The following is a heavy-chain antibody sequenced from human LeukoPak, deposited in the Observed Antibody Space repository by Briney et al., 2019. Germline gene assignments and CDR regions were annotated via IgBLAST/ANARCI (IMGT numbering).Heavy chain of an antibody. J-gene: IGHJ4*02. Sequence: GESLKISCKGSGYRFTSYWIGWVRQMPGKGLEWMGIIYPSDSDTRYSPSFQGQVTISADKSISTAYLQWSSLKASDTAMYYCARQGGDGSGSYYPDYWGQGTLVTVSS. CDR3: ARQGGDGSGSYYPDY. CDR2: IYPSDSDT. V-gene: IGHV5-51*01. D-gene: IGHD3-10*01. CDR1: GYRFTSYW.